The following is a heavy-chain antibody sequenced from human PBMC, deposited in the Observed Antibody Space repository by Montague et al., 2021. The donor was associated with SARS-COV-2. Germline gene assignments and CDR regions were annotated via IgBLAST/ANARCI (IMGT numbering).Heavy chain of an antibody. V-gene: IGHV4-59*08. CDR2: ISHNEST. D-gene: IGHD3-16*01. CDR1: SGSISNYY. J-gene: IGHJ6*02. Sequence: SETLSLTCTVSSGSISNYYCCWSMQHPGKGLVWFGVISHNESTNXNTSLESRVSISIDTSKSQFSLRVRSVAAADTAVYYCARSVQFAYGLDVWGQGTTVTISS. CDR3: ARSVQFAYGLDV.